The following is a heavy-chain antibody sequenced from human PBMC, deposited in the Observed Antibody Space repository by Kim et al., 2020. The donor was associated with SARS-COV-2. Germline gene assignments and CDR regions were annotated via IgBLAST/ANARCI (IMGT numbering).Heavy chain of an antibody. V-gene: IGHV3-7*03. Sequence: NEDGSEKNYVDSVKGRFTISRDTSKKSLYLEMNSLRGEDTAVYYCLREEVGWGQGTLVTVSS. J-gene: IGHJ4*02. CDR2: NEDGSEK. CDR3: LREEVG.